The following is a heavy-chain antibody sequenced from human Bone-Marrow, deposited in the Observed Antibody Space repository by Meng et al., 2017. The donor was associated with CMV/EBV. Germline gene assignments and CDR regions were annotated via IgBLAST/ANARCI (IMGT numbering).Heavy chain of an antibody. D-gene: IGHD3-3*01. CDR3: ARDDRTTYYDFWSGGSGMDV. CDR1: GYTFTGFF. J-gene: IGHJ6*02. V-gene: IGHV1-2*02. Sequence: ASVKVSCKVSGYTFTGFFLHWVRQAPGQGLEWMGWINFNGADTDYAQKFQGRVTMTRDTSISTAYMELSSLRSEDTAVYYCARDDRTTYYDFWSGGSGMDVWGQGTTVTVSS. CDR2: INFNGADT.